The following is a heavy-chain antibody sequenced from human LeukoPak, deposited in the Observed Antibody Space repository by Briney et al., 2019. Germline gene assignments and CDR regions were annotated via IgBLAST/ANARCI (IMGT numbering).Heavy chain of an antibody. D-gene: IGHD3-10*01. CDR1: GYTFTSYY. Sequence: ASVKVSCKASGYTFTSYYMHWVRQAPGQGLEWMGIINPSGGSTSYAQKFQGRVTMTRDMSTSTVYMELSSLRSEDTAVYYCARDLSLLWFGEPHLTNWFDPWGQGTLVTVSS. J-gene: IGHJ5*02. CDR3: ARDLSLLWFGEPHLTNWFDP. V-gene: IGHV1-46*01. CDR2: INPSGGST.